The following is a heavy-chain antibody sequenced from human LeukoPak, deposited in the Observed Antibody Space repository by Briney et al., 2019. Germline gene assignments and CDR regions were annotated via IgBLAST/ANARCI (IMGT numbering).Heavy chain of an antibody. Sequence: GGSLRLSCEASGFTFDDYGMSWVRQAPGKGLEWVSGMSGRGVSTYYADSVKGRFTISSDNSKNTLYLQMNSLRAEDTAIYYCAKDCNGGNCYIDYWGQGTLVTVAS. V-gene: IGHV3-23*01. CDR3: AKDCNGGNCYIDY. J-gene: IGHJ4*02. D-gene: IGHD2-15*01. CDR1: GFTFDDYG. CDR2: MSGRGVST.